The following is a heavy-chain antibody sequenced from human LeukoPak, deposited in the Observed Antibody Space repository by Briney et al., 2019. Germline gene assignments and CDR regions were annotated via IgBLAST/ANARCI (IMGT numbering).Heavy chain of an antibody. J-gene: IGHJ4*02. V-gene: IGHV4-59*01. CDR2: INNSGST. D-gene: IGHD5-18*01. CDR1: GVSISSYY. CDR3: AKDRSPRGYSYGYSDD. Sequence: SETLSLSCSVSGVSISSYYWSWIPDPPGQGPEWIWCINNSGSTNYTPSVKSRVTISVDTSKKQFSLRLSSVSTADTAVYYCAKDRSPRGYSYGYSDDWGQGILVTVSS.